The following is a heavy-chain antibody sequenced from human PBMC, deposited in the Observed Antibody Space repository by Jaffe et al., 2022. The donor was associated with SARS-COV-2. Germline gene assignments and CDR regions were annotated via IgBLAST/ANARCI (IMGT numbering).Heavy chain of an antibody. CDR1: GFTFSSFS. D-gene: IGHD6-19*01. V-gene: IGHV3-48*02. J-gene: IGHJ3*02. CDR2: ISSSISTT. Sequence: EVQLVESGGGLVQPGGSLRLSCAASGFTFSSFSMNWVRQAPGKGLEWISHISSSISTTYYADSVKGRFTVSRDNAKKSVYLQMNSLRDEDTAVYYCARGQGYSSGWADAFDIWGQGTVVTVSS. CDR3: ARGQGYSSGWADAFDI.